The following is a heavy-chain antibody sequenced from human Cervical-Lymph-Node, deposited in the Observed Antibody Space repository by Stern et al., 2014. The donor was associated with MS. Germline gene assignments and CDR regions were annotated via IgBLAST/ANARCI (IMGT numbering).Heavy chain of an antibody. J-gene: IGHJ4*02. Sequence: LQLQESGPGLVKPSETLSLTCSVSGGSISRSTYYWGWIRQPPGKGLEWIGSIYYSGTTYYNPSLKSRVTIDPSPNQFSLRLTSVTAADTAVYYCARHDGWLPHYWSQGTLVTVSS. CDR1: GGSISRSTYY. CDR3: ARHDGWLPHY. V-gene: IGHV4-39*01. CDR2: IYYSGTT. D-gene: IGHD5-12*01.